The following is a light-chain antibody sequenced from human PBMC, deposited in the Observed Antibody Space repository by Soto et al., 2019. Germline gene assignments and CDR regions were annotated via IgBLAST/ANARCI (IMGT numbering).Light chain of an antibody. CDR3: QEYKIDT. CDR2: DAS. Sequence: DIQMTQSTSTLSASVGDRVTITCRASQSISDWLAWYQQIPGRAPRLLIYDASPLQSGVPSRFSGSGSGTEFILTISSLQPDDSATYFWQEYKIDTFGQGIKLQIK. V-gene: IGKV1-5*01. CDR1: QSISDW. J-gene: IGKJ2*01.